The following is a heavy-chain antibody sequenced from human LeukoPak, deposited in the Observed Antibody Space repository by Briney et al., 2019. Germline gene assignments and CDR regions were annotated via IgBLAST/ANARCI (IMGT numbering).Heavy chain of an antibody. Sequence: GGSLRLSCAASGFTFSSYGMNWVRQAPGKGLEWVSAISGSGGSTYYADSVKGRFTISRDNSNNTLYLQMNSLRAEDTAVYYCAKWGHYFDSSGYSLPGGFDYWGQGTLVTVSS. CDR2: ISGSGGST. CDR1: GFTFSSYG. CDR3: AKWGHYFDSSGYSLPGGFDY. D-gene: IGHD3-22*01. V-gene: IGHV3-23*01. J-gene: IGHJ4*02.